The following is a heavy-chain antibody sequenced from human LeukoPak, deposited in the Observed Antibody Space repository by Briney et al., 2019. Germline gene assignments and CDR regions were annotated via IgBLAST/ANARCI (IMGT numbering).Heavy chain of an antibody. CDR3: ARDYRGGALDV. D-gene: IGHD4-11*01. V-gene: IGHV1-2*02. J-gene: IGHJ3*01. Sequence: GASVRVSCKASGYIFTDYYVNWVRQAPGQGLEWMGWIRPISGVSNCTQKFQGRVTMTRDAAIATAYMELSGLRSDDTAVYYCARDYRGGALDVWGQGTMVTVSS. CDR1: GYIFTDYY. CDR2: IRPISGVS.